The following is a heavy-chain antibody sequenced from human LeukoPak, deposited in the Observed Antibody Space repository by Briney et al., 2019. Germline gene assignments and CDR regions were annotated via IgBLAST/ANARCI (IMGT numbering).Heavy chain of an antibody. D-gene: IGHD2-2*01. J-gene: IGHJ6*02. V-gene: IGHV1-46*01. Sequence: GASVKVSCKASGYTFTSYYMHWVRQAPGQGLEWMGIINPSGGSTSYAQKFQGRVTMTRDTSTSTVYMELSSLRSEDTAVYYCARDIVVVPAANTIYYYYYGMDVWGQGTTVTVSS. CDR1: GYTFTSYY. CDR2: INPSGGST. CDR3: ARDIVVVPAANTIYYYYYGMDV.